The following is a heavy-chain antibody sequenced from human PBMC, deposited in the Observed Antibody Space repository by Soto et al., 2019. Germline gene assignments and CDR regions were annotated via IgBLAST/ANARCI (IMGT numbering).Heavy chain of an antibody. CDR3: ARIRTSSSGWFVFDY. V-gene: IGHV2-70*04. Sequence: SCPTLVNPTQTLILTCTFSGFSLSTNGMRVSWIRQPPGKALEWLARIDWDDDKFYNTSLKSRLTISKDTSKNQVVLTMTNVDPVDTATYYCARIRTSSSGWFVFDYWGHGTLVTVSS. D-gene: IGHD6-19*01. CDR2: IDWDDDK. J-gene: IGHJ4*01. CDR1: GFSLSTNGMR.